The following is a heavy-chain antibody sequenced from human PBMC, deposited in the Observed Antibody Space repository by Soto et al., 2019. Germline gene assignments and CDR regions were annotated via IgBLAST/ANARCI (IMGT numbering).Heavy chain of an antibody. CDR2: ISAYNGNT. D-gene: IGHD6-6*01. V-gene: IGHV1-18*01. J-gene: IGHJ3*01. CDR3: ARGSSTRPGATPFDV. Sequence: QVRLVQSGAELKEPGASVKVSCKASGYTFTSYGVSWVRQAPGHGLEWMGWISAYNGNTFHAKKVQGRVTMSTDTSTTTAYMELRSLRSDDTAVYYCARGSSTRPGATPFDVWGQGTMVTVSS. CDR1: GYTFTSYG.